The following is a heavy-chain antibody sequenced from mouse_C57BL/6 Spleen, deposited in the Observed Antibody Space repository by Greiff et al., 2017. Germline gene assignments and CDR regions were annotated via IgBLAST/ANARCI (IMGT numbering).Heavy chain of an antibody. D-gene: IGHD1-1*01. V-gene: IGHV1-20*01. CDR1: GYSFTGYF. J-gene: IGHJ2*01. CDR2: INPYNGDT. Sequence: VQLQQSGPELVKPGDSVKLSCKASGYSFTGYFMNWVMQSHGKSLEWIGRINPYNGDTFYNQKFKGKATLTVDKSSSTAHMELRSLTSEVSAVYYCARLYGSSYGGYFDYWGQGTTLTVSS. CDR3: ARLYGSSYGGYFDY.